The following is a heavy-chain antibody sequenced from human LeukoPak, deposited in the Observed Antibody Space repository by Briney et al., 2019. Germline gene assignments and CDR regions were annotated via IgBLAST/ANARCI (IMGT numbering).Heavy chain of an antibody. D-gene: IGHD2-2*01. J-gene: IGHJ5*02. CDR3: ARVSKRKYQLDWFDP. V-gene: IGHV1-2*02. CDR1: GYTFTGYY. Sequence: ASVKVSCKASGYTFTGYYMHWVRQAPGQGLEWMGWINPNSGGTNYAQKFQGRVTMTRDTSISTAYMELSRLRSDDTAVYYCARVSKRKYQLDWFDPWGQGILVTVSS. CDR2: INPNSGGT.